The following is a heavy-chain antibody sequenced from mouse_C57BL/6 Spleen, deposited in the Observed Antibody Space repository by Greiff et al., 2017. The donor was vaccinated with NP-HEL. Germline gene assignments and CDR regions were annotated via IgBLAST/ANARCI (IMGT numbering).Heavy chain of an antibody. CDR2: IRSKSNNYAT. V-gene: IGHV10-1*01. CDR1: GFSFNTYA. CDR3: VRHDYDGYFDY. D-gene: IGHD2-4*01. J-gene: IGHJ2*01. Sequence: EVQLQESGGGLVQPKGSLKLSCAASGFSFNTYAMNWVRQAPGKGLEWVARIRSKSNNYATYYADSVKDRFTISRDDSESMLYLQMNNLKTEDTAMYYCVRHDYDGYFDYWGQGTTLTVSS.